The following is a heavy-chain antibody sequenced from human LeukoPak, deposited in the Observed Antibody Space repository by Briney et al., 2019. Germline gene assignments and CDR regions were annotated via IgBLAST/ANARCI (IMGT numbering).Heavy chain of an antibody. V-gene: IGHV3-33*08. J-gene: IGHJ4*02. CDR3: AREWEPDGGYFDY. D-gene: IGHD1-26*01. CDR1: EFTFSSYW. CDR2: IWYDGSNK. Sequence: PGGSLRLSCAASEFTFSSYWMSWVRQAPGKGLGWVALIWYDGSNKYYTDSVKGRFTISRDNAKNSLYLQMNSLRAEDTAVYYCAREWEPDGGYFDYWGQGTLVTVSS.